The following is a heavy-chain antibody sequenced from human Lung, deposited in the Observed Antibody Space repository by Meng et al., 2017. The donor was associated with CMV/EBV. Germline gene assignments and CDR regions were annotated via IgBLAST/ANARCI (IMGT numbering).Heavy chain of an antibody. V-gene: IGHV4-4*02. Sequence: QSQLQRSGPGRVKPSGALSLTCAVSGASMSSNNWWSWFRQPPGKGLEWFGEIYHSGSTNYNPSLKSRVSTSVDKSKNQFSLKLSSVTAADTAVFYCARADKVRFDYWGQGTLVTVSS. J-gene: IGHJ4*02. CDR3: ARADKVRFDY. CDR1: GASMSSNNW. CDR2: IYHSGST.